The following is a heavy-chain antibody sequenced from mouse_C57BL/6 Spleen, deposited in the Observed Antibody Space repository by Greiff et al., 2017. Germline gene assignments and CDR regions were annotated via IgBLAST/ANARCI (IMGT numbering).Heavy chain of an antibody. V-gene: IGHV5-9-1*02. CDR2: ISSGGDYI. J-gene: IGHJ3*01. Sequence: EVNVVESGVGLVKPGGSLKLSCAASGFTFSSYAMSWVRQTPEKRLEWVAYISSGGDYIYYADTVKGRFTISRDNARNTLYLQMSSLKSEDTAMYYCRSMANWGRFAYWGQGTLVTVSA. CDR3: RSMANWGRFAY. D-gene: IGHD4-1*01. CDR1: GFTFSSYA.